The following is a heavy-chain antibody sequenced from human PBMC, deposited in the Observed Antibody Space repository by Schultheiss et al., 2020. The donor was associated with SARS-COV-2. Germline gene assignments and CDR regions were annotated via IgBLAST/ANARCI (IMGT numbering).Heavy chain of an antibody. D-gene: IGHD3-3*01. CDR3: AKDTTNPVTIFGVVIDY. CDR1: GFTFSSYA. V-gene: IGHV3-23*01. Sequence: GGSLRLSCAASGFTFSSYAMSWVRQAPGKGLEWVSAISGSGGSTYYADSVKGRFTISRDNSKNTLYLQMNSLRAEDTAVYYCAKDTTNPVTIFGVVIDYWGQGTLVTVSS. CDR2: ISGSGGST. J-gene: IGHJ4*02.